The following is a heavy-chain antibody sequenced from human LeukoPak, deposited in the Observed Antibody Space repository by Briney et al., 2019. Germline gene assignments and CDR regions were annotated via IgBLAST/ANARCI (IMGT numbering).Heavy chain of an antibody. Sequence: ASVKVSCKASGYTFTSYGISWVRQAPGQGLEWMGWISAYNGNTNYAQKLQGRVTMTTDTSTSTAYMELRSLRSDDTAVYYCTRDYSSSWYSIWFDPWGQGTLVTVSS. V-gene: IGHV1-18*01. J-gene: IGHJ5*02. D-gene: IGHD6-13*01. CDR1: GYTFTSYG. CDR3: TRDYSSSWYSIWFDP. CDR2: ISAYNGNT.